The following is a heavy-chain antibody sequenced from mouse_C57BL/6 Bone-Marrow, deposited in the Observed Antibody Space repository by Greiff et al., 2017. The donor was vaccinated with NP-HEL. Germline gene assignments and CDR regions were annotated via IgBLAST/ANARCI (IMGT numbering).Heavy chain of an antibody. Sequence: VQLQQSGAELVKPGASVKLSCKASGYTFTSYWMHWVKQRPGRGLEWIGRIDPNSGGTKYNEKFKSKATLTVDKPSSTAYMQLSSLTSEDSAVYYCARTQGEMGTIYYGPYYAMDYWGQGTSVTVSS. V-gene: IGHV1-72*01. CDR2: IDPNSGGT. CDR3: ARTQGEMGTIYYGPYYAMDY. D-gene: IGHD2-1*01. CDR1: GYTFTSYW. J-gene: IGHJ4*01.